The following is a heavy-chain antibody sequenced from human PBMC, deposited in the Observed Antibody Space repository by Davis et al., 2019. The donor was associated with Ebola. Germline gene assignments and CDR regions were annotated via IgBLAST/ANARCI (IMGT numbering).Heavy chain of an antibody. V-gene: IGHV4-39*07. CDR3: ARWGSSTSTFDY. Sequence: SRVTISVDTSKNQFSLKLSSVTAADTAVYYCARWGSSTSTFDYWGQGTLVTVSS. D-gene: IGHD2-2*01. J-gene: IGHJ4*02.